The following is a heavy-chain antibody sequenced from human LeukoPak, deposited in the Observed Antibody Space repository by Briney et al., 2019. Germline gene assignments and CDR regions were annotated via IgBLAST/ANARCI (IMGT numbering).Heavy chain of an antibody. CDR1: GFTFSSYG. J-gene: IGHJ4*02. CDR3: AKTIVGATTVDY. D-gene: IGHD1-26*01. Sequence: GRSLRLSCAASGFTFSSYGMHWVRQAPGKGLEWVAVISYDGSNKYYADSVKGRFTISRDNSKNTLYLQMKSLRAEDTAVYYCAKTIVGATTVDYWGQGTLVTVSS. CDR2: ISYDGSNK. V-gene: IGHV3-30*18.